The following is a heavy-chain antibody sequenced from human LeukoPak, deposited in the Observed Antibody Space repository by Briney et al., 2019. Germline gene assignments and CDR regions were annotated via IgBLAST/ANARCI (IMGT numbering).Heavy chain of an antibody. CDR3: ARGNYGDYARSSFDY. CDR2: ISSSGGTI. J-gene: IGHJ4*02. CDR1: GFTFSSYQ. D-gene: IGHD4-17*01. Sequence: PGGSLRLSCAASGFTFSSYQMNWVRQAPGKGLEWVSYISSSGGTIYYADSVKGRFTISRDNAKNSLYLQMNSLRVEDTAVYYCARGNYGDYARSSFDYWGQGTLVTVSS. V-gene: IGHV3-48*03.